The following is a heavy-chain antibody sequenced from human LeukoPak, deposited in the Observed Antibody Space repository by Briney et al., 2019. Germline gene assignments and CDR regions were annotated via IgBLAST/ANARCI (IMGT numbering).Heavy chain of an antibody. V-gene: IGHV1-69*05. Sequence: SVTVSCKASGGTFSSYAISWVRQAPGQGLEWMGGIIPIFGTANYAQKFQGRVTITTDESTSTAYMELSSLRSEDTAVYYCARHLVITIAARRYYYYYMDVWGKGTTVTVSS. CDR3: ARHLVITIAARRYYYYYMDV. CDR2: IIPIFGTA. D-gene: IGHD6-6*01. J-gene: IGHJ6*03. CDR1: GGTFSSYA.